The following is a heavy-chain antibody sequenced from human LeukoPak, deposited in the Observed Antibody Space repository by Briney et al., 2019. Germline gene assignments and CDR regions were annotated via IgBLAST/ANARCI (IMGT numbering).Heavy chain of an antibody. J-gene: IGHJ4*02. CDR1: GYTLTELS. D-gene: IGHD3-22*01. CDR2: FDPEDGET. Sequence: ASVKFSCKVSGYTLTELSIHWVRQAPGKGLEWMGGFDPEDGETIYAQKFQGRVTMTEDTSTDTAYMELSSLRSEDTAVYYCATDATHYYDSSGYYDYWGQGTLVTVSS. V-gene: IGHV1-24*01. CDR3: ATDATHYYDSSGYYDY.